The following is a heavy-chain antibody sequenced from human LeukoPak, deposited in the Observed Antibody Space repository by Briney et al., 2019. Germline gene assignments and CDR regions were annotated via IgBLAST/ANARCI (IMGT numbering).Heavy chain of an antibody. CDR2: ISSSSSYI. J-gene: IGHJ6*04. CDR1: GFTFSSYA. CDR3: ARDRDGFDYSSSV. Sequence: PGGSLRLSCAASGFTFSSYAMSWVRQAPGKGLEWVSSISSSSSYIYYADSVKGRFTISRDNAKNSLYLQMNSLRAEDTAVYYCARDRDGFDYSSSVWGKGTTVTVSS. V-gene: IGHV3-21*01. D-gene: IGHD4-11*01.